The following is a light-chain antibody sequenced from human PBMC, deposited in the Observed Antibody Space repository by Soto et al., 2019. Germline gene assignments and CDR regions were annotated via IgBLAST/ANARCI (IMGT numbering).Light chain of an antibody. CDR1: SSDVGGYNY. Sequence: QSVLTQPPSASGSPGQSVTISCTGTSSDVGGYNYVSWYQQHTGKAPKLMIYEVSKRPSGVPDRFSGSKSGNTASLTVSGLQAEDEADYYCSSYAGSNNWVVFGGGTKVTVL. J-gene: IGLJ2*01. V-gene: IGLV2-8*01. CDR3: SSYAGSNNWVV. CDR2: EVS.